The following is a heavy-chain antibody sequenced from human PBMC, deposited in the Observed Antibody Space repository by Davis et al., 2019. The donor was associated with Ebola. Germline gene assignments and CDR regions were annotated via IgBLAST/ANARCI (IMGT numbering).Heavy chain of an antibody. D-gene: IGHD2-2*01. J-gene: IGHJ6*02. Sequence: ASVKVSCKASGGTFSSYAISWVRQAPGQGLEWMGWISAFTGYTSYAGNFRGRVTMTMDRSLNTAFIELWSLRSEDTAVYFCARDEIYCSSPSCYPSIQGSYYGLDAWGQGTTVTVSS. CDR3: ARDEIYCSSPSCYPSIQGSYYGLDA. CDR2: ISAFTGYT. V-gene: IGHV1-18*01. CDR1: GGTFSSYA.